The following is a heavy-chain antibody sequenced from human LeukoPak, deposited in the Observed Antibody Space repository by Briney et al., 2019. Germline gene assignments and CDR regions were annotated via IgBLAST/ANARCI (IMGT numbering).Heavy chain of an antibody. CDR2: IYYSGST. V-gene: IGHV4-39*01. D-gene: IGHD6-19*01. Sequence: PSETLSLTCTVSGGSISSSSYYWGWIRQPPGKGLEWIGIIYYSGSTYYNPSLKSRVTISVDTSKNQFALKLSSVTAADTAVYYCARSVAGYFDYWGQGTLVTVSS. CDR3: ARSVAGYFDY. J-gene: IGHJ4*02. CDR1: GGSISSSSYY.